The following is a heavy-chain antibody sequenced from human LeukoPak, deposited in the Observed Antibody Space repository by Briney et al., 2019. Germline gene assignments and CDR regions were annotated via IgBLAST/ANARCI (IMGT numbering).Heavy chain of an antibody. CDR1: GGSISSSSYY. CDR2: IYYSGST. V-gene: IGHV4-39*07. J-gene: IGHJ6*03. Sequence: SETLSLTCTVSGGSISSSSYYWGWIRQPPGKGLECIGSIYYSGSTYYNPSLKSRVTISVDTSKNQFSLKLSSVTAADTAVYYCATTGEYYYDSSGYYYYYMDVWGKGTTVTVSS. CDR3: ATTGEYYYDSSGYYYYYMDV. D-gene: IGHD3-22*01.